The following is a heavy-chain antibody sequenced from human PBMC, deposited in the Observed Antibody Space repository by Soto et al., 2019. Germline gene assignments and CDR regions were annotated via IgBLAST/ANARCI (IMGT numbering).Heavy chain of an antibody. D-gene: IGHD3-10*01. CDR2: IDPKNGGT. Sequence: QVQLVQSGTEVKKPGASVKVSCQDSGYSISAYYIHWVRQAPGQGLEWMGWIDPKNGGTVSAQKFQGRLTMTRDPSISTVYMDLSGLTSDDTALYYCGRDDYGIFPYWGQGSLVTVSS. V-gene: IGHV1-2*02. CDR3: GRDDYGIFPY. CDR1: GYSISAYY. J-gene: IGHJ4*02.